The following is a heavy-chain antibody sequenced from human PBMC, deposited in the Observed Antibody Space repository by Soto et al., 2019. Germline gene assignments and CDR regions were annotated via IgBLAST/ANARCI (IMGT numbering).Heavy chain of an antibody. CDR2: INPNSGGT. CDR1: GYTFTGYY. V-gene: IGHV1-2*04. D-gene: IGHD2-15*01. J-gene: IGHJ3*02. Sequence: ASVKVSCKASGYTFTGYYMHWVRQAPGQGLEWMGWINPNSGGTDYAQKFQGWVTMTRDTSISTAYMELSRLRSDDTAVYYCARGEGDCSGGRCSGFERWGKVKMVTVS. CDR3: ARGEGDCSGGRCSGFER.